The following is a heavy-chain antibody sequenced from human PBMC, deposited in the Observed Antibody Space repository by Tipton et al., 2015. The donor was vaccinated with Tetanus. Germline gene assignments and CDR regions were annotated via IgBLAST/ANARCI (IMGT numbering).Heavy chain of an antibody. CDR2: INVGNGNM. CDR1: GYTFTSFA. V-gene: IGHV1-3*01. J-gene: IGHJ3*01. Sequence: QVQLVQSGSEVKKPGASVKVSCKASGYTFTSFAMQWVRQAPGQRLEWMGWINVGNGNMKYSQKFQGRVTMTRDTSANTAYMELGSLTSEDTAVYYCARSWYAARRDSTMIMGIPSGTGAFDLWGEGTKVTVSS. D-gene: IGHD3-10*01. CDR3: ARSWYAARRDSTMIMGIPSGTGAFDL.